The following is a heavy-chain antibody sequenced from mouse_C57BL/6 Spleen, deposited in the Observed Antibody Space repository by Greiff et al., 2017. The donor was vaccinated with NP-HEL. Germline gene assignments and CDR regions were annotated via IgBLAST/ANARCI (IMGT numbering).Heavy chain of an antibody. CDR2: IYPRSGNT. D-gene: IGHD1-1*01. J-gene: IGHJ1*03. V-gene: IGHV1-81*01. Sequence: VQLQQSGAELARPGASVKLSCKASGYTFPSYGISWVKQRTGQGLEWIGEIYPRSGNTYYNEKFKGKATLTADKSSSTAYMELRSLTSEDSAVYFCARWSFTTVVANDWYFDVWGTGTTVTVSS. CDR1: GYTFPSYG. CDR3: ARWSFTTVVANDWYFDV.